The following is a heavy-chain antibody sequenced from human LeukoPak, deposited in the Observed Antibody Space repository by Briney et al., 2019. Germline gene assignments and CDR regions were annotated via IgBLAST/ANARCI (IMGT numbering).Heavy chain of an antibody. J-gene: IGHJ4*02. V-gene: IGHV3-21*01. D-gene: IGHD6-6*01. CDR2: ITGSSTYI. Sequence: GGSLRLSCAVPGFTFSAYTMDWVRQAPGKGLEWVSSITGSSTYIYYADSVKGRFTISRDNAKNSLYLQMNSLRAEDTAVYYCAKDRETYEYTFDYWGQGTLVTVSS. CDR1: GFTFSAYT. CDR3: AKDRETYEYTFDY.